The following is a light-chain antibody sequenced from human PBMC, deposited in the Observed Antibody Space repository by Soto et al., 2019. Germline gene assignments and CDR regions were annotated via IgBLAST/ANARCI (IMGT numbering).Light chain of an antibody. CDR2: KTS. CDR3: QHWNDYSLT. CDR1: QSISSW. Sequence: DIHMTQSPSTLSASVGDRVTITCRASQSISSWLAWYQQKPGKAPNLLIYKTSSLETGVPSRFSGSGSGTEFTLTISSLQPDDFATYYCQHWNDYSLTFGQGTKVEVK. J-gene: IGKJ1*01. V-gene: IGKV1-5*03.